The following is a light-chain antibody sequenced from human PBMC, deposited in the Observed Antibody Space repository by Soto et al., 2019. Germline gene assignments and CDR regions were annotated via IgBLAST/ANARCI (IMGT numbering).Light chain of an antibody. CDR2: EVS. J-gene: IGLJ3*02. Sequence: QSALTQPASASGSPGQSITISCTGTSSDIGGYNYVSWYQQHPGKAPKVMIYEVSNRPSGVSDRFSGSKSGNTASLTISGLQAEDEADYYCCSYTSSSTWVFGGGTKLTVL. V-gene: IGLV2-14*01. CDR3: CSYTSSSTWV. CDR1: SSDIGGYNY.